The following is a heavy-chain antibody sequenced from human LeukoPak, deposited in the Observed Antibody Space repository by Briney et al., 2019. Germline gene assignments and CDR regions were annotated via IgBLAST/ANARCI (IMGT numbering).Heavy chain of an antibody. D-gene: IGHD5-18*01. Sequence: ASVKVSCKASGYTFTSYGISWVRQAPGQGLEWVGWISAYNGNTNYAQKLQGRVTMTTDTSTSTAYMELRSLRSDDTAVYYCARAPAYTAMVGITWFDPWGQGTLVTVSS. V-gene: IGHV1-18*01. J-gene: IGHJ5*02. CDR2: ISAYNGNT. CDR1: GYTFTSYG. CDR3: ARAPAYTAMVGITWFDP.